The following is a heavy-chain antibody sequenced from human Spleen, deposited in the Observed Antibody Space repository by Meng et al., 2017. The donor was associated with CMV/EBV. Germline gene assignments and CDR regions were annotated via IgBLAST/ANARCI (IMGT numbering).Heavy chain of an antibody. CDR3: AKGRCNTGSCYIDY. CDR2: ISGGGRGT. D-gene: IGHD2-2*02. J-gene: IGHJ4*02. V-gene: IGHV3-23*01. CDR1: GFSFSSNV. Sequence: GESLKISCAASGFSFSSNVMSWVRQAPGRGLEWVSFISGGGRGTYYTDSVKGRFTISRDNSKNTLHLQMNNLRADDTAVYFCAKGRCNTGSCYIDYWGQGTLVTVSS.